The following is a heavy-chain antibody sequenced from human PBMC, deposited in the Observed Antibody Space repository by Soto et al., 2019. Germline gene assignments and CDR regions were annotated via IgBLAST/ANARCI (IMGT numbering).Heavy chain of an antibody. CDR3: AGQIILDYDFWSGYEYYFDY. CDR2: IYYSGST. CDR1: GGSISSSSYY. Sequence: SETLSLTCTVSGGSISSSSYYWGWIRQPPGKGLEWIGSIYYSGSTYYNPSLKSRVTISVDTSKNQFSLKLSSVTAADTAVYYCAGQIILDYDFWSGYEYYFDYWGQGTLVTVSS. J-gene: IGHJ4*02. D-gene: IGHD3-3*01. V-gene: IGHV4-39*01.